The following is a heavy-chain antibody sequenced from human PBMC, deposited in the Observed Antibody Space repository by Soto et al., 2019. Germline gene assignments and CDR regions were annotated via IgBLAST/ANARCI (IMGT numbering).Heavy chain of an antibody. CDR3: ARDQAFIVGATGRFDY. J-gene: IGHJ4*02. V-gene: IGHV1-18*04. CDR1: GYTFTSYG. CDR2: ISAYNGNT. D-gene: IGHD1-26*01. Sequence: ASVKVSCKASGYTFTSYGISWVRQAPGQGLEWMGWISAYNGNTNYAQKLQGRVTMTTDTSTSTAYMELRSLRSDDTAVYYCARDQAFIVGATGRFDYWGQGTLVTVS.